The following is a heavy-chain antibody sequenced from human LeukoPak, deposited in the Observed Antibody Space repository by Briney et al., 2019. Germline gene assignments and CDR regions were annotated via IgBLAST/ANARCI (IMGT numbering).Heavy chain of an antibody. Sequence: ASVKVSCKASGYTFTDFYIYWVRQAPGQGLEWMGWINPNSGGTNYAQKFQGRVTMTGDTAINTAYMEVKRLRSDDTAIYYCARVFRGYSYALAFWGRGSRVTVSS. CDR3: ARVFRGYSYALAF. V-gene: IGHV1-2*02. CDR1: GYTFTDFY. D-gene: IGHD3-10*01. CDR2: INPNSGGT. J-gene: IGHJ4*02.